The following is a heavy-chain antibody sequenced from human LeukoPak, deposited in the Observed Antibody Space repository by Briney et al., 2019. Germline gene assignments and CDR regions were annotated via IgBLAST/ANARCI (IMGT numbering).Heavy chain of an antibody. CDR3: AKVNRDYDILTGYPDY. CDR1: GFTFSKND. V-gene: IGHV3-30*18. CDR2: LSYDGRNT. Sequence: GGSLRLSCTASGFTFSKNDMHWVRQAPGKGLEWVAVLSYDGRNTYYAESVKGRFTISRDNTKNTLYLQLNSLRPEDTAMYYCAKVNRDYDILTGYPDYWGQGTLVTVSS. J-gene: IGHJ4*02. D-gene: IGHD3-9*01.